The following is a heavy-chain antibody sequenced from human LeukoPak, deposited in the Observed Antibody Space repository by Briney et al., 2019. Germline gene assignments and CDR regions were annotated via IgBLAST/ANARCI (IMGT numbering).Heavy chain of an antibody. CDR1: GYIFTHYW. J-gene: IGHJ3*02. CDR2: INPADSDT. V-gene: IGHV5-51*01. Sequence: GESLKISCKGSGYIFTHYWIGWVGQMPGKGLEWMGIINPADSDTRYSPSFQGQVLISADKSISTAYLHWGSLKASDTAMYFCARRRSSTSDAVDIWGQGTMVTVS. CDR3: ARRRSSTSDAVDI.